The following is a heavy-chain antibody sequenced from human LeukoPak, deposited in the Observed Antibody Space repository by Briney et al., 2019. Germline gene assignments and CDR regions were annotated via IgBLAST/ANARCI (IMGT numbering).Heavy chain of an antibody. Sequence: GGSLRLSCAASGFTFSNYGMHWVRQAPGKGLEWVAVIWYGGSSKYYADSVKGRFTFSRDNAKNSLYLQMNSLRAEDTAVYYCARVVGGSGSYYDYWGQGTPVTVSS. D-gene: IGHD1-26*01. CDR2: IWYGGSSK. J-gene: IGHJ4*02. V-gene: IGHV3-33*08. CDR1: GFTFSNYG. CDR3: ARVVGGSGSYYDY.